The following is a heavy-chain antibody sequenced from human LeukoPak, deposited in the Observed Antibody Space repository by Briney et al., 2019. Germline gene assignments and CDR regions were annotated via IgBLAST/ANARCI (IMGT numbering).Heavy chain of an antibody. D-gene: IGHD3-22*01. V-gene: IGHV3-23*01. CDR2: ISSSGGST. CDR1: EFTFSSYA. J-gene: IGHJ4*02. Sequence: PGGSLRLSCAASEFTFSSYAMSWVRQAPGKGLEWVSGISSSGGSTYYADSVKGRFTISRDNSKNTLYLQMNSLRAEDTAVYYCAKDYYYDSSGHYYFDYWGQGTLVTVSS. CDR3: AKDYYYDSSGHYYFDY.